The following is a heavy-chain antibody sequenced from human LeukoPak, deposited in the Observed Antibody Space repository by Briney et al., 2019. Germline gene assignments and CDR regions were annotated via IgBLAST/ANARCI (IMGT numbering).Heavy chain of an antibody. CDR1: GFTFSSYA. D-gene: IGHD6-19*01. Sequence: GGSLRLSCAASGFTFSSYAMSWVRQAPGEGLEWVSAISGSSGSTYYADSVKGRFTISRDNSKNTLYLQMNSLRAEDTAVYYCAKLCRSGWYLGKAPDYWGQGTLVTVSS. CDR3: AKLCRSGWYLGKAPDY. V-gene: IGHV3-23*01. J-gene: IGHJ4*02. CDR2: ISGSSGST.